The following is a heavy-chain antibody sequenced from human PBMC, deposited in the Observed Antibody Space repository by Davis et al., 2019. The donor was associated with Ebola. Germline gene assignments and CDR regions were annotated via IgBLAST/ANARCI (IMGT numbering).Heavy chain of an antibody. D-gene: IGHD2-8*01. Sequence: GGSLRLSCAASGFTFSSYGMHWVRQAPGKGLEWVAVISYDGSNKYYADSVKGRFTISRDNSKNTLYLQMNSLRAEDTAVYYCAKDQYCTNGVCYPYGMDVWGQGTTVTVSS. CDR2: ISYDGSNK. CDR1: GFTFSSYG. CDR3: AKDQYCTNGVCYPYGMDV. J-gene: IGHJ6*02. V-gene: IGHV3-30*18.